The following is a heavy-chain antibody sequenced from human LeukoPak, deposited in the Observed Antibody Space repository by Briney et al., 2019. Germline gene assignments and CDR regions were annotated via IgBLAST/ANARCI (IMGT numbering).Heavy chain of an antibody. Sequence: GASVKVSCKASGYTFTDYTMHWLREATAQRLDWMGWINGGSGNTKYSPEFQGRVTITRDTSASTAYMELSSLRSEDTAVYYCANPRYDSSGYYYVDWGQGTLVTVSS. CDR1: GYTFTDYT. D-gene: IGHD3-22*01. V-gene: IGHV1-3*01. CDR3: ANPRYDSSGYYYVD. CDR2: INGGSGNT. J-gene: IGHJ4*02.